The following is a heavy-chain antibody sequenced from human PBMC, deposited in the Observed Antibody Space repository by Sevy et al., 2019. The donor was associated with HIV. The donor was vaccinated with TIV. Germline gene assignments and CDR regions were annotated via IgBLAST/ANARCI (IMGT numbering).Heavy chain of an antibody. D-gene: IGHD3-10*01. Sequence: SETLSLTFTVSGDSFSNYYWSWIRQSPGKGLEWIGYIYHNGSTNFNRSLKRRVTISVYTSKNQFSLKLNSVTAADTAVYYCARGKVLFDYWGQGTLVTVSS. CDR2: IYHNGST. J-gene: IGHJ4*02. CDR1: GDSFSNYY. V-gene: IGHV4-59*01. CDR3: ARGKVLFDY.